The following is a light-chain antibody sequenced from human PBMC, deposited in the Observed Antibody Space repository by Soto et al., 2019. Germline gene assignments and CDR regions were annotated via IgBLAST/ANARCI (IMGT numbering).Light chain of an antibody. J-gene: IGKJ1*01. CDR2: LGS. CDR3: MQTLQTRT. CDR1: QSLLHSSGSHY. Sequence: DIVMTQSPFSLPVTPGEPASISCRSSQSLLHSSGSHYLDWYLQKPGQSPQLLIYLGSNRASGVPDRFSGSGSGTDFTLKISRVEAEDVGVYYCMQTLQTRTFGQGT. V-gene: IGKV2-28*01.